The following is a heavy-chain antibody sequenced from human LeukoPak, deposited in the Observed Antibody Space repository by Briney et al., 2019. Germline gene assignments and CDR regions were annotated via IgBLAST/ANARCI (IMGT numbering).Heavy chain of an antibody. D-gene: IGHD2-2*01. CDR2: ISYDGRNI. Sequence: GKSLRLSCAASGFTFNNYGMHWVRQAPGKGLEWVAVISYDGRNIHYPDSVKGRFTISRDTSTDTLWLQMDSLRTEDTAVYYCAKGPLRGTAAAIDYWGQGTLVTVSS. CDR3: AKGPLRGTAAAIDY. J-gene: IGHJ4*02. V-gene: IGHV3-30*18. CDR1: GFTFNNYG.